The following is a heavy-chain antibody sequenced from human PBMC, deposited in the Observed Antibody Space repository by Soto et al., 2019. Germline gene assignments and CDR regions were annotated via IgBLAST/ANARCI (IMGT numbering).Heavy chain of an antibody. J-gene: IGHJ4*02. CDR2: ISGSGGST. Sequence: GGSLRLSCAASGFTFSNYALSWVRQAPGKGLEWVSAISGSGGSTYYADSVKGRFTISRDNSENTLYLQMNSLRADDKAVYYWAVPPGIEVTGPDYWGQEPLVPVSS. D-gene: IGHD6-19*01. CDR3: AVPPGIEVTGPDY. V-gene: IGHV3-23*01. CDR1: GFTFSNYA.